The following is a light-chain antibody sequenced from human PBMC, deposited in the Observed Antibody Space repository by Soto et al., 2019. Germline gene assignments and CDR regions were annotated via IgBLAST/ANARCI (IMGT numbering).Light chain of an antibody. J-gene: IGKJ4*01. CDR3: QQANSFPLT. V-gene: IGKV1-12*01. Sequence: DMQMTQSPPSVSASVGDRVTITCRASQGISNWLAWYQQKPGKAPKLLIYAATTLQXXXPSRFXXXXXXXXXXXXXXXXQPEDFATYYCQQANSFPLTFGGGTKVEIK. CDR1: QGISNW. CDR2: AAT.